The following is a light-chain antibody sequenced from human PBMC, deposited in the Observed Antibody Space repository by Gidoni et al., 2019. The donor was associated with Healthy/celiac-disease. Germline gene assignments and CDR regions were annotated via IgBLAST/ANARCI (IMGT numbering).Light chain of an antibody. V-gene: IGKV3-20*01. CDR2: GAS. CDR3: QQYGSSPPIT. J-gene: IGKJ5*01. CDR1: RSVSSSY. Sequence: EIVLTQSPGTLSLSPGERTTLSCRARRSVSSSYLTWYQQKPGQAPRLLIYGASSRPTGVPDRFSGSGSGTDFTLTISRLEPEDFAVYYCQQYGSSPPITFGQXTRLEIK.